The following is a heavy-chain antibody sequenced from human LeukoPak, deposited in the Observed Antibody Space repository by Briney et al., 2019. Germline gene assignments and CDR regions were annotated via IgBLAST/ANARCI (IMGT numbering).Heavy chain of an antibody. CDR1: GFTFSSYA. V-gene: IGHV3-30-3*01. Sequence: GGSLRLSCAASGFTFSSYAMHWVRQAPGKGLEWVAVISYDGSNKYYADSVKGRFTISRDNAKNSLYLQMNSLRAEDTALYYCAKDQKINPWAGTTPYNWFDPWGRGTLVTVSS. D-gene: IGHD1-1*01. J-gene: IGHJ5*02. CDR2: ISYDGSNK. CDR3: AKDQKINPWAGTTPYNWFDP.